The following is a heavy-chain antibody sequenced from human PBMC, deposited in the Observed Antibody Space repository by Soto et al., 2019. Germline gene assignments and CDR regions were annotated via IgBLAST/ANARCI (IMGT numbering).Heavy chain of an antibody. J-gene: IGHJ4*02. CDR1: GGSVSSGSYY. CDR2: IYYSGST. Sequence: SETLSLTCTVSGGSVSSGSYYWSWIRQPPGKGLEWIGFIYYSGSTNYNPSLKSRVTISVDTSKNQFSLKLSSVTAADTAVYYCARDSYYDNSADYWGQGTLVTVSS. V-gene: IGHV4-61*01. CDR3: ARDSYYDNSADY. D-gene: IGHD3-22*01.